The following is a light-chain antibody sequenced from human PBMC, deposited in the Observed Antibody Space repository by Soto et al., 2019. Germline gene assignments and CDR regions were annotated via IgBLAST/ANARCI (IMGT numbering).Light chain of an antibody. CDR1: SSNIGINT. V-gene: IGLV1-44*01. J-gene: IGLJ1*01. Sequence: QSVLAQPPSASGTPGQTITISCSGGSSNIGINTVSWYEHLPGTAPRLLIYGNNQRPSGVPDRFSGSKSGTSASLAISGLQSEDEAHYYCATWDDSLDVHLFGTGTKGTVL. CDR3: ATWDDSLDVHL. CDR2: GNN.